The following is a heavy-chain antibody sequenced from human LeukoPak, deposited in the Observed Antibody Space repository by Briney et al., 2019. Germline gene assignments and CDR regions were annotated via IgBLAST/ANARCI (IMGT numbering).Heavy chain of an antibody. CDR1: GGTFSSYA. J-gene: IGHJ6*02. CDR2: IIPIFGTA. D-gene: IGHD3-3*01. CDR3: ARGLPHYDFWSGYPTRGYYYGMDV. Sequence: SVNVSCKASGGTFSSYAISWVRQAPGQGLEWMGGIIPIFGTANYAQKFQGRVTITADESTSTAYMELSSLRSEDTAVYYCARGLPHYDFWSGYPTRGYYYGMDVWGQGTTVTVSS. V-gene: IGHV1-69*13.